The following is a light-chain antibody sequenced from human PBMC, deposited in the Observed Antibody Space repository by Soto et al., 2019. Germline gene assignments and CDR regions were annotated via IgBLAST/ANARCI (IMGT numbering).Light chain of an antibody. CDR3: SSYAGSNNFVV. CDR1: SSDVGGYNY. CDR2: EVN. J-gene: IGLJ2*01. Sequence: SVLTQPPSASGSPGQSVTISCTGTSSDVGGYNYVSWYQQYPGKAPKLMIYEVNKRPSGVPDRFSGSKSGNTASLTVSGLQAEDEADYYCSSYAGSNNFVVFGGGTKVTVL. V-gene: IGLV2-8*01.